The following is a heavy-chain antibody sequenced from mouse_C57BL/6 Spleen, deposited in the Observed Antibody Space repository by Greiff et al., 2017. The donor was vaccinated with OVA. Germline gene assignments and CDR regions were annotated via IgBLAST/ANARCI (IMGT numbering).Heavy chain of an antibody. CDR2: IDPSDSGT. J-gene: IGHJ2*01. D-gene: IGHD2-3*01. CDR3: ARSRDDGYPYYFDY. Sequence: QVQLQQPGAELVRPGSSVKLSCKASGYTFTSYWMHWVKQRPIQGLEWIGNIDPSDSGTHYNQKFKDKATLTVDKSSSTAYMQLSSLTSEDSAVYYCARSRDDGYPYYFDYWGQGTTLTVSS. V-gene: IGHV1-52*01. CDR1: GYTFTSYW.